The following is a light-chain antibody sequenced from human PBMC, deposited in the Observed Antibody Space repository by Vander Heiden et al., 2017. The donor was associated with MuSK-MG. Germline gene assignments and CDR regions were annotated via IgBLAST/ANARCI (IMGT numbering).Light chain of an antibody. Sequence: QSALAQPASLSGSLGQTITISGSGTASDIGLSDYVSWYQQFPDKAPKLIIFDVTHRPSGVSNRFSGSKSGDTASLTISGLQAEDEADYYCSSYSASTTYVFGTGSRVTVL. CDR3: SSYSASTTYV. J-gene: IGLJ1*01. CDR2: DVT. V-gene: IGLV2-14*03. CDR1: ASDIGLSDY.